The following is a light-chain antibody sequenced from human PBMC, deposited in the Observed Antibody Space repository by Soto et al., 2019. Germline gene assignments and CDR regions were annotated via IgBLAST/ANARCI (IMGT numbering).Light chain of an antibody. CDR2: TAS. CDR3: QQSYNTPWT. J-gene: IGKJ1*01. Sequence: DIQMTQSPSSLSASVGDRVTITCRASQSILSYLNWYQQKPGKAPKLLIYTASSLQSGVPSRFSGSGSGTDFALTISSLQPEDFATYYCQQSYNTPWTFGQGTKVEIK. CDR1: QSILSY. V-gene: IGKV1-39*01.